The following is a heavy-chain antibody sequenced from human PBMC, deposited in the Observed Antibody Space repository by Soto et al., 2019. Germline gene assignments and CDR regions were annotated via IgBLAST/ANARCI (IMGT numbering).Heavy chain of an antibody. D-gene: IGHD3-16*01. CDR3: AAAVPAEYVFPYYYMDV. V-gene: IGHV4-59*01. Sequence: PSETLSLTCTVSGASISSYHWSWIRQTPGKGLEWIGYIYYSGSANYNPSLKSRVTFSEDTSKNQVSLKMSSVTAADTGFYYCAAAVPAEYVFPYYYMDVWGKGTTVTVSS. CDR1: GASISSYH. J-gene: IGHJ6*03. CDR2: IYYSGSA.